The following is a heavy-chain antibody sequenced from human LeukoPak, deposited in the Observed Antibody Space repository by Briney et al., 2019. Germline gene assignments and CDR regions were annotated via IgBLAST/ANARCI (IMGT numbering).Heavy chain of an antibody. V-gene: IGHV3-66*01. J-gene: IGHJ4*02. CDR1: GFTFSSYG. CDR3: ARLAAAGLFDY. Sequence: PGGSLRLSCAASGFTFSSYGMSWVRQAPGKGLEWVSVIYSGGSTYYADSVKGRFTISRDNSKSTLYIQMNSLRAEDTAVYYCARLAAAGLFDYWGQGTLVTVSS. CDR2: IYSGGST. D-gene: IGHD6-13*01.